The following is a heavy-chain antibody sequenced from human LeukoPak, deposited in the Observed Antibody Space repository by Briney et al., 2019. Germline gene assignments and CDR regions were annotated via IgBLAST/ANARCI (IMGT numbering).Heavy chain of an antibody. D-gene: IGHD3-9*01. Sequence: GGSLRLSCAASGFTFDDYAMHWVRQAPGKGLEWDSGISWNSGSIGYADSVKGRFTISRDNAKNSLYLQMNSLRAEDTALYYCAKGALRYFDWLFPGYMDVWGKGTTVTISS. CDR2: ISWNSGSI. V-gene: IGHV3-9*01. J-gene: IGHJ6*03. CDR1: GFTFDDYA. CDR3: AKGALRYFDWLFPGYMDV.